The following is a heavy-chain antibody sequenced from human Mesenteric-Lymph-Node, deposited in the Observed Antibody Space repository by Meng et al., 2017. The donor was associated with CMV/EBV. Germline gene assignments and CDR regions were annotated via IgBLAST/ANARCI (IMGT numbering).Heavy chain of an antibody. CDR2: INPNSGGT. Sequence: ASVTVSCKASGYTFTGYHMHWVRQAPGQGLEWMGWINPNSGGTNYAQKFQGRVTMTRDTSISTAYMELSRLRSDDTAVYYCAKRIAASGTTFGYWGQGTLVTVSS. J-gene: IGHJ4*02. CDR1: GYTFTGYH. CDR3: AKRIAASGTTFGY. V-gene: IGHV1-2*02. D-gene: IGHD6-13*01.